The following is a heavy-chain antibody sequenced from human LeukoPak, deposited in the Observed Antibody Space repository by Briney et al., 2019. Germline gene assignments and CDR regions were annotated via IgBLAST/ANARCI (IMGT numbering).Heavy chain of an antibody. CDR3: ARGGYSSSWYYYYYMDV. Sequence: SVKVSCKASGGTFSSYAISWVRQSPGQGLEWMGGTIPIFGTANYAHKFQGRVTITTDESTSTASMGLSSLRSADTAVYYCARGGYSSSWYYYYYMDVWGKGTTVTVSS. J-gene: IGHJ6*03. CDR2: TIPIFGTA. D-gene: IGHD6-13*01. V-gene: IGHV1-69*05. CDR1: GGTFSSYA.